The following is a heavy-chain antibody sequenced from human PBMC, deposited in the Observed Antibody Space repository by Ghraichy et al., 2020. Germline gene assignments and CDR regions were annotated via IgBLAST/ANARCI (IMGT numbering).Heavy chain of an antibody. V-gene: IGHV3-53*01. Sequence: GGSLRLSCAASGFTVSNNYMSWVRQAPGKGLEWVSVIYSGGSTYYADSVKGRFTISRDNSKNTLYLQMNSLRAEDTAVYYCAKDYCSGGTCYRGWFDPWGQGTLVTVSS. CDR3: AKDYCSGGTCYRGWFDP. D-gene: IGHD2-15*01. CDR1: GFTVSNNY. CDR2: IYSGGST. J-gene: IGHJ5*02.